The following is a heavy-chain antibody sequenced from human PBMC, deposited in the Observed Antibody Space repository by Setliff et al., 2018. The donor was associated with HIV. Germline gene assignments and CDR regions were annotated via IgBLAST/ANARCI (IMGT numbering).Heavy chain of an antibody. CDR2: FSYIDEPYINYLE. CDR1: GGSIRSSGYS. D-gene: IGHD1-1*01. J-gene: IGHJ4*02. CDR3: GRGRSSWYNTDPYYFDL. Sequence: SETLSLTCAVSGGSIRSSGYSCSWIRQSPGKGLECIGYFSYIDEPYINYLEYFNPSLKSRLAFSLDKSQNQFSLTLTSVTAADTAVYFCGRGRSSWYNTDPYYFDLWGQGALVTVSS. V-gene: IGHV4-30-2*05.